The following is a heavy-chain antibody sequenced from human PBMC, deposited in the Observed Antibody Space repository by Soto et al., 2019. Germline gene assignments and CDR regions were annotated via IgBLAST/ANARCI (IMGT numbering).Heavy chain of an antibody. CDR1: GFTFSSYG. Sequence: PGGSLRLSCAASGFTFSSYGMHWVRQAPGKGLEWVAVISYDGSNKYYADSVKGRFTISRDNSKNTLYLRMNSLRAEDTAVYYCAKGRDSSGWLKYYYYYGMDVWGQGTTVTVSS. CDR2: ISYDGSNK. J-gene: IGHJ6*02. CDR3: AKGRDSSGWLKYYYYYGMDV. D-gene: IGHD6-19*01. V-gene: IGHV3-30*18.